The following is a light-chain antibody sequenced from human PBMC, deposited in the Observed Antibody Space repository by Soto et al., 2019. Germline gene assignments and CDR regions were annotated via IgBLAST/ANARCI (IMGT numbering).Light chain of an antibody. J-gene: IGLJ2*01. CDR3: CSYSGSSTIVV. Sequence: QSALTQPASVSGSPGQSITLSCPGTSRDVGGYNFVSWYQQHPGKAPRLMIFDVDNRPSGVSTRFSGSKSGNTASLTISGLQAEDEADYYCCSYSGSSTIVVFGGGTQLTVL. CDR1: SRDVGGYNF. V-gene: IGLV2-14*03. CDR2: DVD.